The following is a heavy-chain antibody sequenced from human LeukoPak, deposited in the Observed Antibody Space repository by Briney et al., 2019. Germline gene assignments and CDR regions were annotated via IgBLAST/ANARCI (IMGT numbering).Heavy chain of an antibody. J-gene: IGHJ4*02. D-gene: IGHD2-2*01. CDR3: ARILFNCSSTSCYAGQFDY. Sequence: SQTLSLTRAISGDSVSSNSAAWNWIRQSPSRGLEWLGRTYYRSKWYNDYAVSVKSRITINPDTSKNQFSLQLNSVTPEDTAVYYCARILFNCSSTSCYAGQFDYWGQGTLVTVSS. CDR2: TYYRSKWYN. CDR1: GDSVSSNSAA. V-gene: IGHV6-1*01.